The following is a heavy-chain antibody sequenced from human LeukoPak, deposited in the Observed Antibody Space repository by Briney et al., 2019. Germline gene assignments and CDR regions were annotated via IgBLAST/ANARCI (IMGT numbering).Heavy chain of an antibody. CDR2: IYYSGST. CDR3: ARGAKSWNDVEFDWFDP. V-gene: IGHV4-39*07. CDR1: GGSISSSSYY. J-gene: IGHJ5*02. D-gene: IGHD1-1*01. Sequence: SETLSLTCTVSGGSISSSSYYWGWIRQPPGKGLEWIGSIYYSGSTYYNPSLKSRVTISVDTSKNQFSLKLSSVTAADTAVYYCARGAKSWNDVEFDWFDPWGQGTLVTVSS.